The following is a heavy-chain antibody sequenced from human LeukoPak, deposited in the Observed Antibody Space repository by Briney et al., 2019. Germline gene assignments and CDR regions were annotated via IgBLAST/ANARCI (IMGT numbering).Heavy chain of an antibody. CDR3: ARGGSSCYGCHDWFDP. Sequence: SETLSLTCSVSGGSIRNYYLSWIRQSPGKGLGWIGNVDKRGSTNYNPSFKSRVIVSSDTSRNEFSLQLNSVTAADTAIYYCARGGSSCYGCHDWFDPWGQGTRVTVSS. CDR1: GGSIRNYY. J-gene: IGHJ5*02. D-gene: IGHD2-2*01. V-gene: IGHV4-59*08. CDR2: VDKRGST.